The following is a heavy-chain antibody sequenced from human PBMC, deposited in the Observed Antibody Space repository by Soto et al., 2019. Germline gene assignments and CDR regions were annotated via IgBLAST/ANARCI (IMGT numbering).Heavy chain of an antibody. D-gene: IGHD2-15*01. J-gene: IGHJ4*02. CDR1: GGTFSSYA. Sequence: QVQLVQSGAEVKKPGSSVKVSCKASGGTFSSYAISWVRQAPGQGLEWMGGIIPIFGTANYAQKFQGRVTITADASTSPAYMELSSLRSEDKTADYCALRPTPLVGRFDYGVQATMVTDS. V-gene: IGHV1-69*01. CDR2: IIPIFGTA. CDR3: ALRPTPLVGRFDY.